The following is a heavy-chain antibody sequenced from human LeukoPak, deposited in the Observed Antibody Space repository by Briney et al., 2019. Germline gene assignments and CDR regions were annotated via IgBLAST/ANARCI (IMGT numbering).Heavy chain of an antibody. CDR2: IIPIFGTA. Sequence: GASVKVSCKASGGTFSSYAISWVRQAPGQGLEWMGGIIPIFGTANYAQKFQGRVTITTDESTSTAYMELSSLRSEDTAVYYCAIYDFWSGRKFDPWGQGTLVTVSS. J-gene: IGHJ5*02. CDR3: AIYDFWSGRKFDP. D-gene: IGHD3-3*01. V-gene: IGHV1-69*05. CDR1: GGTFSSYA.